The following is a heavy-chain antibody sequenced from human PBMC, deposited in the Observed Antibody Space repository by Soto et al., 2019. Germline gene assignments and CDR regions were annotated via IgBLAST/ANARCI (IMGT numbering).Heavy chain of an antibody. CDR2: ISYSGST. J-gene: IGHJ2*01. CDR1: VSSISSND. Sequence: XETLCLTCTVAVSSISSNDWGWIRQTPGKRLEWIGYISYSGSTKYNPSLKSRVTISLHTSKNQFSLELSSVTAADTAVYYGAKVSDAGRDWYFDVWGRGTLVTVSS. V-gene: IGHV4-59*01. CDR3: AKVSDAGRDWYFDV. D-gene: IGHD2-21*01.